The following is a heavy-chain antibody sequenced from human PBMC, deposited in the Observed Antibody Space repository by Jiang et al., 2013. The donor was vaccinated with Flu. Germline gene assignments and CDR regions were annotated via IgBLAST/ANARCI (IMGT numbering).Heavy chain of an antibody. Sequence: GRTYYRSKWSNDYAVSVKSRITINSDTSKNQFSPQLNSVTPEDTAVYYCARATFSGTVISYYFDYWGQGTLVTVSS. V-gene: IGHV6-1*01. CDR3: ARATFSGTVISYYFDY. CDR2: TYYRSKWSN. J-gene: IGHJ4*02. D-gene: IGHD1-1*01.